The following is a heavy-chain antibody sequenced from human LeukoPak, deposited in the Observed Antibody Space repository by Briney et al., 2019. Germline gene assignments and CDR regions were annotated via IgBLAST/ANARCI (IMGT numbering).Heavy chain of an antibody. CDR2: IYTSGST. Sequence: PSETLSLTCTVSGGSISSGSYYWSWIRQPAGKGREWIGRIYTSGSTNYNPSLKSRVTISEDTSKNQFSLKLSSVTAADTAVYYCARDRVSPTLYYHYYMDVWGKGTTVTVSS. CDR3: ARDRVSPTLYYHYYMDV. V-gene: IGHV4-61*02. J-gene: IGHJ6*03. CDR1: GGSISSGSYY.